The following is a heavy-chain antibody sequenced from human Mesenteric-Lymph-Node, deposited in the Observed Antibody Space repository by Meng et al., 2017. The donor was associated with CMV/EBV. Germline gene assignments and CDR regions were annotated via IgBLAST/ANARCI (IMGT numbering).Heavy chain of an antibody. D-gene: IGHD3-3*01. J-gene: IGHJ4*02. V-gene: IGHV3-23*01. CDR2: ISGSADST. CDR3: ARATPPYDFWSRSPPDY. Sequence: GEFLMISCAASGFTFSSYAVSWVRQAPGKGLEWVSLISGSADSTYYADSVKGRFTISRDNSKNTLYLQMNSLRAEDTAVYYCARATPPYDFWSRSPPDYWGQGTLVTVSS. CDR1: GFTFSSYA.